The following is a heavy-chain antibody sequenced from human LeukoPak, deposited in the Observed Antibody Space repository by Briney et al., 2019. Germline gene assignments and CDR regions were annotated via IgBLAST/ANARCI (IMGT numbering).Heavy chain of an antibody. Sequence: GGSLRLSCVASGFTFDDYGMGWVRQVPGKGLEWVSGTNWIGGSTGYADSVKGRFTISRDNAKNSPYLQMNSLRAEDTAFYYCARGTEVYYDSSSYYSYWGQGTLVTVSS. V-gene: IGHV3-20*04. J-gene: IGHJ4*02. CDR3: ARGTEVYYDSSSYYSY. CDR2: TNWIGGST. CDR1: GFTFDDYG. D-gene: IGHD3-22*01.